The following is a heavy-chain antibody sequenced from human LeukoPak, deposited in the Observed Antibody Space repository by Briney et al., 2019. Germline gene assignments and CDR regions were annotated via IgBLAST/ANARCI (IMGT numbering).Heavy chain of an antibody. CDR3: ASPLILEWLSRRDY. J-gene: IGHJ4*02. Sequence: PGGSLRLSCAASGFIVSSNYMSWVRRAPGKGLEWVSYISSSGSTIYYADSVKGRFTISRDNAKNSLYLQMNSLRAEDTAVYYCASPLILEWLSRRDYWGQGTLVTVSS. CDR1: GFIVSSNY. CDR2: ISSSGSTI. D-gene: IGHD3-3*01. V-gene: IGHV3-11*04.